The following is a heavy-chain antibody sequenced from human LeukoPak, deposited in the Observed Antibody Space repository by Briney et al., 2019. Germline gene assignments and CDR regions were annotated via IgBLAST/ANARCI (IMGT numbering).Heavy chain of an antibody. CDR3: ASRRDDYVWGSQIFWFDP. J-gene: IGHJ5*02. CDR1: GGSISSYY. D-gene: IGHD3-16*01. V-gene: IGHV4-59*08. Sequence: PSETLSLTCTVSGGSISSYYWSWIRQPPGKGLEWIGNIYYSGSTNYKPALKSRVTISVDTSKNQFSLKLSSVTAADTAVYYCASRRDDYVWGSQIFWFDPWGQGTLVTVSS. CDR2: IYYSGST.